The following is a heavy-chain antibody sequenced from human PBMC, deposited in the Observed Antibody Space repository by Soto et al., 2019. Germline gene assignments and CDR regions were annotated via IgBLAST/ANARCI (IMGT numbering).Heavy chain of an antibody. CDR1: GFSFSSYA. D-gene: IGHD2-2*01. CDR2: ISGSGGTI. J-gene: IGHJ4*02. CDR3: AKDPFASTSALGN. Sequence: EVQLLESGGGLVQPGGSLRLSCAASGFSFSSYAMSWVRQAPGKGLEWVSDISGSGGTIHYADYVKGRFTISRDKSKNTLYLHMNSLRAEDTAVYYCAKDPFASTSALGNWGQGTLVTVSS. V-gene: IGHV3-23*01.